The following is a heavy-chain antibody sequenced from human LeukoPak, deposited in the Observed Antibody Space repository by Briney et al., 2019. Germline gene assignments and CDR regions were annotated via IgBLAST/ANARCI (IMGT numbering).Heavy chain of an antibody. CDR1: GYTFTGYY. J-gene: IGHJ4*02. CDR3: AREADNWNYVRRGPPFDY. D-gene: IGHD1-7*01. Sequence: ASVKVSCKASGYTFTGYYIHWVRHAPGQGLEWMGWINPNSGNTNYAQRFQGGVTMTRDTSISTAYMELSRLRSADTAVYYCAREADNWNYVRRGPPFDYWCQGTLVTVSS. V-gene: IGHV1-2*02. CDR2: INPNSGNT.